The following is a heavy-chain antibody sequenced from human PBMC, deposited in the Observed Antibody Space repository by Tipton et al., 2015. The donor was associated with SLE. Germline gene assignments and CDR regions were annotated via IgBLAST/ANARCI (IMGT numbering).Heavy chain of an antibody. CDR1: GISISTHY. CDR3: ASGGYGSGSHYLGGWFDP. CDR2: IYTSGST. J-gene: IGHJ5*02. D-gene: IGHD3-10*01. V-gene: IGHV4-4*08. Sequence: TLSLTCKVSGISISTHYWSWIRQPPGKGLEWIGYIYTSGSTNYNPSLKSRVTISADTSKNQFSLKLSSVTAADTAVYYCASGGYGSGSHYLGGWFDPWGRGTLVTVSS.